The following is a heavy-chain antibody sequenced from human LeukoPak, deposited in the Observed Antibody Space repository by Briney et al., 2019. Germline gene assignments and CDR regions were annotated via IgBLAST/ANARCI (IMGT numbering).Heavy chain of an antibody. Sequence: SETLSLTCAVYGGSFSCYYWSWIRQPPGKGLEWIGDIYYSGKTNYNPYLKSRVTISVDTSKNQCSLRLSSVTAADTAVYYCARYGSRGLLVRYFDYWGQGTLVTVSS. D-gene: IGHD3-10*01. CDR1: GGSFSCYY. CDR3: ARYGSRGLLVRYFDY. CDR2: IYYSGKT. V-gene: IGHV4-34*01. J-gene: IGHJ4*02.